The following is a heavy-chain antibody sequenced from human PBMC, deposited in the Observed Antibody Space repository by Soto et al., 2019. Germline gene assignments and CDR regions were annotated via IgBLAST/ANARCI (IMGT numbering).Heavy chain of an antibody. V-gene: IGHV3-23*01. Sequence: GGSLRLSCAASGFTFSSYAMSWVRQAPGKGLEWVSTISGSGGSTYYADSVKGRFTISRDNSKNTLYLQMNSLRAEDTAVYYCAKLPDIVVPGLTFDYWGQGTLVTVSS. CDR1: GFTFSSYA. CDR3: AKLPDIVVPGLTFDY. J-gene: IGHJ4*02. CDR2: ISGSGGST. D-gene: IGHD2-2*01.